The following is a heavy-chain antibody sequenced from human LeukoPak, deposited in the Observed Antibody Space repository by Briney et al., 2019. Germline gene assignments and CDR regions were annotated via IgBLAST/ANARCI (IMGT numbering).Heavy chain of an antibody. CDR1: HYSINSGYY. Sequence: SETLSLTCTVSHYSINSGYYWSWIRQPPGKGLEWIGYIYYSGSTNYNPSLKSRVTISVDTSKNQFSLKLSSVTAADTAVYYCARAVDYDFWSGYLRNYYMDVWGKGTTVTVSS. J-gene: IGHJ6*03. CDR2: IYYSGST. D-gene: IGHD3-3*01. CDR3: ARAVDYDFWSGYLRNYYMDV. V-gene: IGHV4-61*01.